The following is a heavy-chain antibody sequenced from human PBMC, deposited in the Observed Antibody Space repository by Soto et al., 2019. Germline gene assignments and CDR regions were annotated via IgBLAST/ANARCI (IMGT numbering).Heavy chain of an antibody. Sequence: SETLSLTCTVSGGSISSGGYYWSWIRQHPGKGLEWIGYIYYSGSTYYNPSLKSRVTISVDTSKNQFSLKLSSVTAADTAVYYCARLLRGVIMNYFDYWGQGTLVTVSS. CDR3: ARLLRGVIMNYFDY. D-gene: IGHD3-10*01. V-gene: IGHV4-31*03. CDR1: GGSISSGGYY. CDR2: IYYSGST. J-gene: IGHJ4*02.